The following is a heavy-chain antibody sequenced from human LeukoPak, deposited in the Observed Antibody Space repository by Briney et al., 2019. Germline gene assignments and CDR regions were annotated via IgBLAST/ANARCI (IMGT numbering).Heavy chain of an antibody. CDR1: GFTFSSYA. CDR3: SRDRGSATFYYFDY. J-gene: IGHJ4*02. V-gene: IGHV3-64*01. D-gene: IGHD3-10*01. CDR2: ISSNGGST. Sequence: GGSLRLSCAASGFTFSSYAMHWVRQAPGKGLEYVSAISSNGGSTSYANSVKGRFTISRDNSKNTLYLQMGSLRAEDMAVYYCSRDRGSATFYYFDYWGQGTLVTVSS.